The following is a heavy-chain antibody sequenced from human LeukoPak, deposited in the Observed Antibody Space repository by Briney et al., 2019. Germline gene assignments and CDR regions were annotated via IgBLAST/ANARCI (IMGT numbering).Heavy chain of an antibody. CDR1: GFTFSSYA. Sequence: GGSLRLPCAASGFTFSSYAMSWVRQAPGKGLEWVSAISGSGGSTYYADSVKGRFTISRDNSKSTVYLQMNSLRAEDTAVYYCATRYCSGGSCYAFDYWGQGTLVTVSS. V-gene: IGHV3-23*01. CDR3: ATRYCSGGSCYAFDY. CDR2: ISGSGGST. D-gene: IGHD2-15*01. J-gene: IGHJ4*02.